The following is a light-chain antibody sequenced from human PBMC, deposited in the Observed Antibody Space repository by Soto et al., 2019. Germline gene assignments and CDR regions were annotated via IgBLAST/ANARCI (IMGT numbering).Light chain of an antibody. CDR1: QGISSF. CDR2: AAS. Sequence: DIQMTQSPSSLSASVGDRVTITCRASQGISSFLAWYQQKPGKVAKLLIYAASTLQSGVPSRFSGSGSGTDFTLTISSLQPEDVATYYCQKYDSALWTFGQGTKVEIK. CDR3: QKYDSALWT. V-gene: IGKV1-27*01. J-gene: IGKJ1*01.